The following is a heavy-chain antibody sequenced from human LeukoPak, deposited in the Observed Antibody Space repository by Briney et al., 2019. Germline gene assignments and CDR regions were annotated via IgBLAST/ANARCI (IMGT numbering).Heavy chain of an antibody. CDR1: GYTFTGYY. Sequence: ASVKVSCKASGYTFTGYYMHWVRQAPGQGLEWMVWINPNSGGTNYAQKFQSRVTMTRDTSISTAYMELSRLRSDDTAVYYCARSCGRDGYNLDNYYYMDVWGKGTTVTVSS. V-gene: IGHV1-2*02. D-gene: IGHD5-24*01. CDR3: ARSCGRDGYNLDNYYYMDV. J-gene: IGHJ6*03. CDR2: INPNSGGT.